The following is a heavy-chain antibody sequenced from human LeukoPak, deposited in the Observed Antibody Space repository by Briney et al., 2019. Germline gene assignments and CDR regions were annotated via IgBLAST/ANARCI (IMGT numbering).Heavy chain of an antibody. D-gene: IGHD1-26*01. CDR3: ARGIETSKRRGYDY. J-gene: IGHJ4*02. CDR1: GGSISSYY. V-gene: IGHV4-59*01. Sequence: SETLSLTCTVSGGSISSYYWSWIRQPPGKGLEWIGHIYYSGTTNYNPSLKSRVTISVDTSKNQFSLKLSSVTAADTAVYYCARGIETSKRRGYDYWGQGTLVTVFS. CDR2: IYYSGTT.